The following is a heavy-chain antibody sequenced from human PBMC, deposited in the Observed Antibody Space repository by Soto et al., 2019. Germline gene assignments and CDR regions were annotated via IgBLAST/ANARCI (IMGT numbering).Heavy chain of an antibody. D-gene: IGHD3-10*01. CDR2: ISAYNGNT. CDR1: GYTFTSYG. V-gene: IGHV1-18*01. CDR3: ARDIGYGSGSEGFDY. J-gene: IGHJ4*02. Sequence: QVQLVQSGAEVKKPGASVKVSCKASGYTFTSYGISWVRQAPGQGLEWMGWISAYNGNTNYAQKLRGRVTMTTDTAPSTAYMELRSLRSDDTAVYYCARDIGYGSGSEGFDYWGQGTLVTVSS.